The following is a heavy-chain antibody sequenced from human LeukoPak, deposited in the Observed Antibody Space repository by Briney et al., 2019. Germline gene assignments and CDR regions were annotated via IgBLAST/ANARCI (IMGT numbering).Heavy chain of an antibody. D-gene: IGHD6-13*01. Sequence: GGSLRLSCATSGFTSRNFDLHWVRQATGEGLEWVSAIGTAGDTYYPDSVKGRFTISRDNAKNSFYLQMNNLRVGDTAVYYCSRGGAPAGYAYDIWGHGTVVTVSS. J-gene: IGHJ3*02. CDR1: GFTSRNFD. V-gene: IGHV3-13*01. CDR2: IGTAGDT. CDR3: SRGGAPAGYAYDI.